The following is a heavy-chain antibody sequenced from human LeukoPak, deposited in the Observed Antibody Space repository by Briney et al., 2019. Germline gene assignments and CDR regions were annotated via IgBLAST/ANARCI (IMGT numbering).Heavy chain of an antibody. CDR2: INHSGST. D-gene: IGHD2-15*01. J-gene: IGHJ5*02. Sequence: SETLSLTCAVYGGSFSGYYWSWIRQPPGKGLERIGEINHSGSTNYNPSLKSRVTISVDTSKNQFSLKLSSVTAADTAVYYCARGGRHFGYCSGGSCYSGKKYNWFDPWGQGTLVTVSS. CDR1: GGSFSGYY. CDR3: ARGGRHFGYCSGGSCYSGKKYNWFDP. V-gene: IGHV4-34*01.